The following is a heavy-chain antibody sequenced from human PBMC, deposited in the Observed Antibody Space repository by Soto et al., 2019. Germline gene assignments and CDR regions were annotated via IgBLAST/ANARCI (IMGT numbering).Heavy chain of an antibody. CDR3: TTTIVVVREGERDY. Sequence: GGSLRLSCAASGFTFSNAWMNWVRQAPGKGLEWVGRIKSKTDGGTTDYAAPVKGRFTISRDDSKNTLYLQMNSLKTEDTAVYYCTTTIVVVREGERDYWGQGTLVTSPQ. J-gene: IGHJ4*02. CDR2: IKSKTDGGTT. CDR1: GFTFSNAW. D-gene: IGHD3-22*01. V-gene: IGHV3-15*07.